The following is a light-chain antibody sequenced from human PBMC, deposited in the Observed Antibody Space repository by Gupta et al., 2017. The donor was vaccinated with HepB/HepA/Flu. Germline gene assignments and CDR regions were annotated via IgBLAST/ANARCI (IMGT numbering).Light chain of an antibody. CDR2: EVN. CDR3: HSYAGNSNWV. V-gene: IGLV2-8*01. CDR1: SSDIGAYDY. J-gene: IGLJ3*02. Sequence: QSALTQPPSASGSPGQSVTISCTGTSSDIGAYDYVSWYQQHPGTAPKLMIHEVNKRPSGVPYRFSGSKSGNTASLTVSGLQAEDEADYYCHSYAGNSNWVFGGGTKLTVL.